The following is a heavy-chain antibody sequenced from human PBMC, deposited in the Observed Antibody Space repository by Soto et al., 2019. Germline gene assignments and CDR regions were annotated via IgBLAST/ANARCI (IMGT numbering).Heavy chain of an antibody. CDR2: IYTSGST. CDR1: GGSISSYY. J-gene: IGHJ5*02. CDR3: ARDGGPEKTPLRYFDWLAN. V-gene: IGHV4-4*07. D-gene: IGHD3-9*01. Sequence: SETLSLTCTVSGGSISSYYWSWIRQPAGKGLEWIGRIYTSGSTNYNPSLKSRVTMSVDTSKNQFSLKLSSVTAADTAVYYCARDGGPEKTPLRYFDWLANWGQGTLVTVS.